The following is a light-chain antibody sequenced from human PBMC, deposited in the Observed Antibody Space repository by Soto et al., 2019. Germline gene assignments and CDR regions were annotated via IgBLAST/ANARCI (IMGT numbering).Light chain of an antibody. CDR3: QHRSSWTRS. CDR1: QSVGTS. V-gene: IGKV3-11*01. J-gene: IGKJ1*01. CDR2: DAA. Sequence: DIVLTQSPATLSLSPGDRATLSCRASQSVGTSLAWYKQQPGQAPRLLIHDAAYRASGIPERFRDSGSGTAFSLSISSLEPDDFAVYYCQHRSSWTRSFGRGTKVEV.